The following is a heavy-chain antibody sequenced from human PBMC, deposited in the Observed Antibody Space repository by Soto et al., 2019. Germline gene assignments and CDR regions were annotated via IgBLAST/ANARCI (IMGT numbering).Heavy chain of an antibody. D-gene: IGHD4-4*01. CDR1: GGTFSSYA. CDR2: IIPIFGTA. V-gene: IGHV1-69*13. Sequence: ASVKVSCKASGGTFSSYAISWVRQAPGQGLEWMGGIIPIFGTANYAQKFQGRVTITADESTSTAYMELSSLRSEDTAVYYCAREFTVTTLRSLPDPDAIDIWGQGTMVTVSS. CDR3: AREFTVTTLRSLPDPDAIDI. J-gene: IGHJ3*02.